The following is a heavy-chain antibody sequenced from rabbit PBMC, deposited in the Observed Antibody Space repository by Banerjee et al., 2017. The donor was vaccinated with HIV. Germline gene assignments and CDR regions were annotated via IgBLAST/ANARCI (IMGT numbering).Heavy chain of an antibody. CDR3: ARDFNYNPNL. D-gene: IGHD1-1*01. V-gene: IGHV1S45*01. CDR2: IWTDSDST. CDR1: GFSFSRNYD. Sequence: QEQLVESGGGLVQPEGSLTLTRTASGFSFSRNYDMCWVRQAPGKGLEWIGCIWTDSDSTGYASWAKGRFTISKTSSTTVTLQMTSLTAADTATYFCARDFNYNPNLWGPGTLVTVS. J-gene: IGHJ4*01.